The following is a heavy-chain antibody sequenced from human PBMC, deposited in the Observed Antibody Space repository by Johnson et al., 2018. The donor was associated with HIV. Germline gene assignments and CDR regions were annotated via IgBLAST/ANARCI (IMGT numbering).Heavy chain of an antibody. CDR2: INWNGGST. CDR1: GFTFDDYG. D-gene: IGHD3-10*02. CDR3: ARGGLGYQNINVPFDI. J-gene: IGHJ3*02. V-gene: IGHV3-20*04. Sequence: VQLVESGGGVVRPGGSLRLSCAASGFTFDDYGMSWVRQAPGKGLEWVSGINWNGGSTGYADSVTGRFSISTHKPTNSLYLQLNSPRAEDTALYYCARGGLGYQNINVPFDIWGQGTMVTVSS.